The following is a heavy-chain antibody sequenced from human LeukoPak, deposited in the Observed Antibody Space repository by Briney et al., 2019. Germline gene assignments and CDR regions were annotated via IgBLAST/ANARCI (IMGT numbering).Heavy chain of an antibody. CDR2: IYTTGST. CDR3: ARIKFWSCYIPNWFDS. Sequence: SETLSLTCTVSGGYISSYYWTWIRQPAGKGLEWIGRIYTTGSTNYNPSLKSRVTMSVDTSKNQFSLQLSSVTAADTAVYYCARIKFWSCYIPNWFDSWGQGSPVTVSS. V-gene: IGHV4-4*07. J-gene: IGHJ5*01. D-gene: IGHD3-3*01. CDR1: GGYISSYY.